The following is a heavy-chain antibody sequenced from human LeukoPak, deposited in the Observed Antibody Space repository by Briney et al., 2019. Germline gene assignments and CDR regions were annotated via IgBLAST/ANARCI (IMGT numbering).Heavy chain of an antibody. D-gene: IGHD4-17*01. V-gene: IGHV3-66*04. Sequence: GGSLRLSCTASGFTASSKYMSWVRQASGKGLEWVSFIRSDATTAYADSVQGRFTISRDDSKNTLNPQMNSLRVEDTAVYYCARRRGGYGEGEFDYWGQGTLVTVSS. CDR3: ARRRGGYGEGEFDY. CDR1: GFTASSKY. J-gene: IGHJ4*02. CDR2: IRSDATT.